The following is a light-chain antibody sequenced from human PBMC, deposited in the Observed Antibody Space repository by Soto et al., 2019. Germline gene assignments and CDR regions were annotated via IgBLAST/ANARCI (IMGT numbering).Light chain of an antibody. V-gene: IGKV3-15*01. CDR3: QQYNNWPPIT. CDR2: GAS. J-gene: IGKJ5*01. Sequence: EIVVTQSPATLSVSPGKRATVSCRASQSVRSNLAWYQHKPSQAPRLLIYGASTRATGIPARFSGSGSGTEFTLTIRSLQSEDFAVYYCQQYNNWPPITFGQGTRREIK. CDR1: QSVRSN.